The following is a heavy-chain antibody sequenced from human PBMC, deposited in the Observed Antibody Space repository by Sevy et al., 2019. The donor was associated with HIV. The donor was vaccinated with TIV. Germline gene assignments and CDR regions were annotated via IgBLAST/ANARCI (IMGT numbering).Heavy chain of an antibody. CDR1: GFSFSSYG. D-gene: IGHD1-1*01. CDR2: VWYDGSDN. CDR3: ARDSGLQLFRY. J-gene: IGHJ4*02. Sequence: GGSLRLSCAASGFSFSSYGMHWVRQAPGKGLEWVALVWYDGSDNHYADSVKGRFTISRDNSKNTLYLQMNSLRVEDTAVYYCARDSGLQLFRYWGQGTLVTVSS. V-gene: IGHV3-33*01.